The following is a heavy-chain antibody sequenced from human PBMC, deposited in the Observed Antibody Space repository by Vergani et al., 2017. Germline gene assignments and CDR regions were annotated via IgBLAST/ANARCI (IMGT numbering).Heavy chain of an antibody. D-gene: IGHD2-2*01. CDR3: ASSNCSSTSCPGEIDY. Sequence: QVQLQESGPGLVKPSETLALTCTVSGGSISSYYWSWIRQPPGKGLEWIGYIYYSGSTNYNPSLKSRVTISVDTSKNQFSLKLSSVTAADTAGYYCASSNCSSTSCPGEIDYWGQGTLVTVSS. V-gene: IGHV4-59*01. CDR1: GGSISSYY. J-gene: IGHJ4*02. CDR2: IYYSGST.